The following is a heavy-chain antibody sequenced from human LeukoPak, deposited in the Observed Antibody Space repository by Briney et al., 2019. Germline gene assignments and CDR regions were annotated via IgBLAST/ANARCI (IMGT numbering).Heavy chain of an antibody. D-gene: IGHD4-17*01. CDR1: GFTFSSYG. Sequence: GGSLRLSCAASGFTFSSYGMHWVRQAPGKGLEWVAVIWYDGSNKYYADSVKGRFTISRDNSKNTLYLQMNSLRAEDMAVYYCAKDLGPMTTVTPVGFDYWGQGTLVTVSS. CDR2: IWYDGSNK. CDR3: AKDLGPMTTVTPVGFDY. V-gene: IGHV3-33*06. J-gene: IGHJ4*02.